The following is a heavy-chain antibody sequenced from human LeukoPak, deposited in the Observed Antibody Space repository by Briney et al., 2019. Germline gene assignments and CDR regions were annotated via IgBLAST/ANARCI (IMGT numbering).Heavy chain of an antibody. V-gene: IGHV1-2*02. CDR3: ARNRIDLVWFDP. J-gene: IGHJ5*02. D-gene: IGHD2-15*01. Sequence: ASVKVSCKASGYTFTGYYMYWVRQAPGQGLEWMGWINPNSGGTNYAQKFQGRVTMTRDTSISTAYMELSRLRSDDTAVYHCARNRIDLVWFDPWGQGTLVTVSS. CDR1: GYTFTGYY. CDR2: INPNSGGT.